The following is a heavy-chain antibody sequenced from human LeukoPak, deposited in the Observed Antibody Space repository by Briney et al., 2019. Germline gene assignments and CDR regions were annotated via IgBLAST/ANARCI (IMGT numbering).Heavy chain of an antibody. V-gene: IGHV4-61*02. J-gene: IGHJ3*01. D-gene: IGHD2-15*01. CDR3: AAGEGYCSGGSCYSH. CDR1: GGSISSGSYY. Sequence: SQTLSLTCTVSGGSISSGSYYWSWIRQPAGKGLEWIGRIYTSGSTNYNPSLKSRVTISVDTSKNQFSLKLSSVTAADTAVYYCAAGEGYCSGGSCYSHWGQGTMVTVSS. CDR2: IYTSGST.